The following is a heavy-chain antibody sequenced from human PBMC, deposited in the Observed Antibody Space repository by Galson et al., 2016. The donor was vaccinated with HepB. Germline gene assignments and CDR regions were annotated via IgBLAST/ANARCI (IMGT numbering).Heavy chain of an antibody. CDR3: AKGTTLQVHFGYFDH. J-gene: IGHJ4*02. CDR2: MSVDGSNK. Sequence: SLRLSCAASGFTFSNYGMHWVRQAPGKGLEWVAVMSVDGSNKYYADSVKGRFIISRDNSKNTLCLQMNSLRVEDTAVYYCAKGTTLQVHFGYFDHWGQGTLVTVSS. CDR1: GFTFSNYG. D-gene: IGHD1/OR15-1a*01. V-gene: IGHV3-30*18.